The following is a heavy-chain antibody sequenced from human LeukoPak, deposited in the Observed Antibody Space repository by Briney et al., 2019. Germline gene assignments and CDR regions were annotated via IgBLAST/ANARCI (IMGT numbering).Heavy chain of an antibody. V-gene: IGHV3-7*03. J-gene: IGHJ4*02. Sequence: PGGCLRLSCAASAFIFSNYWMSWVRQAPGKGREWVANIKQDGSEKYFVDSVRGRFTISRDNAKNSLYLQMNSLRAEDTAVYYCARGTVGGSYFDYWGQGTLVTVSS. CDR3: ARGTVGGSYFDY. CDR2: IKQDGSEK. CDR1: AFIFSNYW. D-gene: IGHD1-26*01.